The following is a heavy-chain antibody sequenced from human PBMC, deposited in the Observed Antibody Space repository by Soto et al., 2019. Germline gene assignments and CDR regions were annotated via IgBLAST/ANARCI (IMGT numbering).Heavy chain of an antibody. CDR3: TRVLGYTFEPGKTRYYAMDV. D-gene: IGHD5-18*01. CDR1: GGTFSKDA. Sequence: QVQLVQSGAEVKKPGSSVTVSCKTSGGTFSKDAINWVRQAPGQGLEWMGLLIPIFGSPIYAQKFQGRIRITADESTGTAFMDLSSIRSEDTAIYYCTRVLGYTFEPGKTRYYAMDVWGQGTTVSVSS. J-gene: IGHJ6*02. V-gene: IGHV1-69*01. CDR2: LIPIFGSP.